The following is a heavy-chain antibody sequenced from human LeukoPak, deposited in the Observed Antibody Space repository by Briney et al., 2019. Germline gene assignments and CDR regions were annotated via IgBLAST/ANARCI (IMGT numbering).Heavy chain of an antibody. CDR1: GFTFDDYA. D-gene: IGHD3-22*01. CDR2: NSWNSGSI. J-gene: IGHJ4*02. Sequence: PGGSLRLSCAASGFTFDDYAMHWVRQAPGKGLEWVSGNSWNSGSIGYADSAKGRFTISRDNAKNSLYLQMNSLRAEDMALYYCAKAGYYYDSSGYYLDYWGQGTLVTVSS. CDR3: AKAGYYYDSSGYYLDY. V-gene: IGHV3-9*03.